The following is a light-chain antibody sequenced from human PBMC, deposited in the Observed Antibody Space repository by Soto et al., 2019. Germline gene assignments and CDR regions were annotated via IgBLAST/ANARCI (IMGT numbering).Light chain of an antibody. CDR3: QQFNVYPLT. CDR1: QGIRDF. Sequence: DIQLTQSPSFLSAAGGDRVTITCRASQGIRDFLAWYQQKPGQPPKLLIYAASTLQTGVPTRFSGIASGTEFTLIISNLQPADFATYYCQQFNVYPLTFGGGTKVEIK. V-gene: IGKV1-9*01. CDR2: AAS. J-gene: IGKJ4*01.